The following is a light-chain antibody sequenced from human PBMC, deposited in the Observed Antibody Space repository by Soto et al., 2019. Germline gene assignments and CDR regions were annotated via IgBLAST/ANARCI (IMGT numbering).Light chain of an antibody. CDR2: DAS. Sequence: EIVLTQSTGTLSLSPGERATLSCRSSQSVSSSYLAWYQQKPGQAPRLLIYDASSRATGIPDRFSGSGSGTDFTLTNSRLEPEDFALYYFQQYGIPPTFGQRTKVELK. J-gene: IGKJ1*01. CDR1: QSVSSSY. V-gene: IGKV3-20*01. CDR3: QQYGIPPT.